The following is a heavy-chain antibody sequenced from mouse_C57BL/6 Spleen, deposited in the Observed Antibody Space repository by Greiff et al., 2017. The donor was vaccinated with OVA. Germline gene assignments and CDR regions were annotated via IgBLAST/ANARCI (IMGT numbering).Heavy chain of an antibody. J-gene: IGHJ2*01. V-gene: IGHV1-82*01. CDR3: ARFTTVVATGNYFDY. CDR1: GYAFSSSW. CDR2: IYPGDGDT. D-gene: IGHD1-1*01. Sequence: QVQLQQSGPELVKPGASVKISCKASGYAFSSSWMNWVKQRPGKGLEWIGRIYPGDGDTNYNGKFKGKATLTADKSSSTAYMQLSSLTSEDSAVYFCARFTTVVATGNYFDYWGQGTTLTVSS.